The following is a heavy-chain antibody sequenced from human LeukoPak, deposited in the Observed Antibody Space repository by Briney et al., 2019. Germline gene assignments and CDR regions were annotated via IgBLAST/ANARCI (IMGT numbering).Heavy chain of an antibody. Sequence: GGSLRLSCAASGFTFNTYGMNWVRQAPGKGLEWVAVIWYDGSIKYYAESVKGRFTVSRDNSENTLYLQMNSLRAEDTAVYYCATLQDRSDYSHDYWGQGTLVTVSA. CDR3: ATLQDRSDYSHDY. D-gene: IGHD4-11*01. CDR1: GFTFNTYG. CDR2: IWYDGSIK. J-gene: IGHJ4*02. V-gene: IGHV3-33*01.